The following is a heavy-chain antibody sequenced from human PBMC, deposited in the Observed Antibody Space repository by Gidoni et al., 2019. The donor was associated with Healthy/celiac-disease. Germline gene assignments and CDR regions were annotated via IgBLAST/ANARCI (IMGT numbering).Heavy chain of an antibody. J-gene: IGHJ6*03. D-gene: IGHD3-3*01. Sequence: EVQLLESGGGLVPPGGSLRLSCAASGFTFSSYAMSWVRQAPGKGLVWVSAISGSGGSTYYAGSVKGRFTISRDNSKNTLYLQMNSLRAEDTAVYYCAKAGRGITTLYYMDVWGKGTTVTVSS. CDR1: GFTFSSYA. CDR2: ISGSGGST. V-gene: IGHV3-23*01. CDR3: AKAGRGITTLYYMDV.